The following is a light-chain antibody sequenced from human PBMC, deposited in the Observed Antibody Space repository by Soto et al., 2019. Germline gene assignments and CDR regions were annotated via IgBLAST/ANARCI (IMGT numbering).Light chain of an antibody. CDR2: AAS. V-gene: IGKV1-39*01. CDR3: QQSYSTLSIT. CDR1: ESISRH. Sequence: DIQMTQSPSSLSASVGDRVTITCRASESISRHLNWYQQKPGKAPKLLIYAASSLQKGVPSRFSGGGSGTDFSLTISNLQPEDFATYYCQQSYSTLSITFGQGTRLEIK. J-gene: IGKJ5*01.